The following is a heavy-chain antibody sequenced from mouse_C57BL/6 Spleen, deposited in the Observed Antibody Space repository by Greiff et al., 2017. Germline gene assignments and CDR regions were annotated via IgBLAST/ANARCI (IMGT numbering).Heavy chain of an antibody. CDR2: IDPSDSYT. CDR1: GYTFTSYW. J-gene: IGHJ2*01. CDR3: ARSDYYGSSSLFDY. V-gene: IGHV1-69*01. Sequence: QVQLQQPGAELVMPGASVKLSCKASGYTFTSYWMHWVKQRPGQGLEWIGEIDPSDSYTNYNQKFKGKSTLTVDKSSRTAYMQLSSLTSEDSAVYYCARSDYYGSSSLFDYWGQGTTLTVSS. D-gene: IGHD1-1*01.